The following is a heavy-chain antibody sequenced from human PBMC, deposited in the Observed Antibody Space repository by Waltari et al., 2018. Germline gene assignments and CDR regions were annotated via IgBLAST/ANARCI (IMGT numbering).Heavy chain of an antibody. CDR3: ARPDYRSSYYYYGMDV. CDR1: GFTFSSYG. J-gene: IGHJ6*02. V-gene: IGHV3-33*01. D-gene: IGHD4-4*01. Sequence: QVQLVESGGGVVQPGRSLRLSCAASGFTFSSYGMHWVRQAPGKGLEWVAVIWYDGSNKYYADSVKGRFTISRDNSKNTLYLQMNSLRAEDTAVYYCARPDYRSSYYYYGMDVWGQGTTVTVSS. CDR2: IWYDGSNK.